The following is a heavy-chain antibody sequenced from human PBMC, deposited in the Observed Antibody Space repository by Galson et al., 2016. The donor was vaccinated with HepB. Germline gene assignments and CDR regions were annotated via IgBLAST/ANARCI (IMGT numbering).Heavy chain of an antibody. J-gene: IGHJ5*02. CDR1: GDSISSSRSY. CDR2: IHYSGST. Sequence: SETLSLTCSVSGDSISSSRSYWGWIRQSPGEGLEHIGSIHYSGSTYYNPSLESRVTISVYTSKNQFSLKLTSVTAADTAVYYCARHVRPGSYPHWSDPWGLGTLVTVSS. D-gene: IGHD3-10*01. CDR3: ARHVRPGSYPHWSDP. V-gene: IGHV4-39*01.